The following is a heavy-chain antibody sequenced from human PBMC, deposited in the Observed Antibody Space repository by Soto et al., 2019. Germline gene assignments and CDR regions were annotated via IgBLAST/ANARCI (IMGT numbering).Heavy chain of an antibody. D-gene: IGHD3-3*01. V-gene: IGHV4-30-4*01. J-gene: IGHJ5*02. CDR1: GFSITSGDYY. CDR2: IYYGGNT. CDR3: ASFGVASMNWFDP. Sequence: SETLSLTCTVSGFSITSGDYYWNWIRQPPGKGLEWIGSIYYGGNTYYNPSLKSRVTISLDTSKNQFSLKLTSVTAADTAVYYCASFGVASMNWFDPWGQGTLVTVSS.